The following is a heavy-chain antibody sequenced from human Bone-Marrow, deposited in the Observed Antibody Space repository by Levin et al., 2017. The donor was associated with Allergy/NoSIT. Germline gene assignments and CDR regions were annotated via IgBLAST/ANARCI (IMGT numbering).Heavy chain of an antibody. J-gene: IGHJ2*01. V-gene: IGHV3-53*01. D-gene: IGHD3/OR15-3a*01. CDR2: LYATGTT. Sequence: QPGGSLRLSCAASGVSVKDNYMTWVRQTPEKGLEWVSVLYATGTTYYADSVKGRFTISRDISNNILYLDMNSLSVEDTAIYYCARDLGAIGDNWYYDLWGRGTQVTVSS. CDR3: ARDLGAIGDNWYYDL. CDR1: GVSVKDNY.